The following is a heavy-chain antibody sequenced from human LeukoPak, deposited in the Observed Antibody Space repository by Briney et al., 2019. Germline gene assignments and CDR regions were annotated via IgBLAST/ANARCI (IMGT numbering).Heavy chain of an antibody. CDR1: GFTLSSYA. V-gene: IGHV3-23*01. CDR3: AKDILVRGDLAFDAFDI. D-gene: IGHD3-10*01. CDR2: ISGSGGST. J-gene: IGHJ3*02. Sequence: PLGSLRLSCAASGFTLSSYAMSSVRQAPGTRLEWVSAISGSGGSTYYADSAKGRLTISRDNSKNTLYLQMNSLRAEDTAVYYCAKDILVRGDLAFDAFDIWGQGTMVTVSS.